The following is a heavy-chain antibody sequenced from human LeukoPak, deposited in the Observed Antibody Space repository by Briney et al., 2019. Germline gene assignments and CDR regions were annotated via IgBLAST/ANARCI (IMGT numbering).Heavy chain of an antibody. CDR2: INPNSGGT. CDR1: GYTFTGYY. Sequence: ASVKLSCKASGYTFTGYYMHWVRQAPGQGLEWMGWINPNSGGTNYAQKFQGRVTMTRDTSISTAYMELSSLRSEDTAVYYCARGRRIAVADPIDYWGQGTLVTVSS. D-gene: IGHD6-19*01. CDR3: ARGRRIAVADPIDY. V-gene: IGHV1-2*02. J-gene: IGHJ4*02.